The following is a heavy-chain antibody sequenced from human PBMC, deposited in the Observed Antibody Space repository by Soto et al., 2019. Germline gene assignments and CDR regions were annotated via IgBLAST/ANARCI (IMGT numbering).Heavy chain of an antibody. CDR1: GYSFTSYW. Sequence: EVQLVQSGAAVKKPGESLKISCKGSGYSFTSYWIGWVRQMPGKGLEWMGIIYPGDSDTRYSPSFQGQVTISADKSISTAYLQWSSLKASDTAMYYCARQWYSSSWVVGHDYYYMDVWGKGTTVTVSS. CDR2: IYPGDSDT. V-gene: IGHV5-51*01. J-gene: IGHJ6*03. D-gene: IGHD6-13*01. CDR3: ARQWYSSSWVVGHDYYYMDV.